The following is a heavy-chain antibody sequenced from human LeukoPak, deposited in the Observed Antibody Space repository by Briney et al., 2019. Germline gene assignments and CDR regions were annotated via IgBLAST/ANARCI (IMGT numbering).Heavy chain of an antibody. J-gene: IGHJ4*02. CDR3: AREGSYDGSTMWYFDY. V-gene: IGHV3-53*01. CDR1: GFTVSSNY. Sequence: GGSLRLSCAASGFTVSSNYMAWVRQAPGKGLEWVSIIYSGGTIYYADSVKGRFTISRDNSKNTLYLQMNSLRAEDTAVYYCAREGSYDGSTMWYFDYWGQGTLVTVSS. D-gene: IGHD3-22*01. CDR2: IYSGGTI.